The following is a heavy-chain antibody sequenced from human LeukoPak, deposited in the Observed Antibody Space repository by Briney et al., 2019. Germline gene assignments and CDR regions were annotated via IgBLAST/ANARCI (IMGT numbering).Heavy chain of an antibody. CDR1: GFTFSSYG. J-gene: IGHJ4*02. D-gene: IGHD2-21*02. CDR2: ISYDGSNK. CDR3: AKDQMEYCGGDCYPYYFDY. V-gene: IGHV3-30*18. Sequence: GRSLRLSCAASGFTFSSYGMHWVRQAPGKGLEWVAVISYDGSNKYYADSVKGRFTISRDNSKNTLYLQMNSLRAEDTAVYYCAKDQMEYCGGDCYPYYFDYWGQGTLVTVSS.